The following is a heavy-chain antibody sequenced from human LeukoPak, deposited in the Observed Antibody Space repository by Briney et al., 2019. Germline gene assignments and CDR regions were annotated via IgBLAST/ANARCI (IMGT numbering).Heavy chain of an antibody. CDR1: GFTFSDYY. J-gene: IGHJ4*02. D-gene: IGHD3-10*01. CDR3: ARDKLAMVRGVLDY. Sequence: PGGSLRLSCAAPGFTFSDYYMSWIRQAPGKGLEWVSYISSSGSTIYYADSVKGRFTISRDSSKNTLYLQMNSLRTEDTAVYYCARDKLAMVRGVLDYWGQGTLVTVSS. V-gene: IGHV3-11*04. CDR2: ISSSGSTI.